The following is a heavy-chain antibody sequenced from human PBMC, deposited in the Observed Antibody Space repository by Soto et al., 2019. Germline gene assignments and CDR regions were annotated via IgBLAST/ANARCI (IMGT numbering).Heavy chain of an antibody. CDR1: GFTFSDYA. V-gene: IGHV3-23*01. CDR3: AKGRPGVAAAPDY. J-gene: IGHJ4*02. D-gene: IGHD2-21*01. Sequence: EVQLLESGGGSVHPGESLRLSCAASGFTFSDYAMAWVRQAPGKGLEWVSSASGSGSGTYYADSVKGRFTISRDNSKNTLFLHMTNLRASDTALYFCAKGRPGVAAAPDYWGQGTLVTVSS. CDR2: ASGSGSGT.